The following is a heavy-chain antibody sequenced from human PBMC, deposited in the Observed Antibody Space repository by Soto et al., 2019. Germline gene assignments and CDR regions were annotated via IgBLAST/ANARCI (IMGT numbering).Heavy chain of an antibody. D-gene: IGHD1-26*01. Sequence: QLQLQESGPGLVKPSETLSLTCTVSGGSISSSSYYWGWIRQPPGKGLEWIGSIYYSGSTYYNPSLKSRVTISVDTSKNQFSLKLSSVTAADTAVYYCASIVGAIRTDAFDIWGQGTMVTVSS. CDR3: ASIVGAIRTDAFDI. J-gene: IGHJ3*02. CDR2: IYYSGST. V-gene: IGHV4-39*01. CDR1: GGSISSSSYY.